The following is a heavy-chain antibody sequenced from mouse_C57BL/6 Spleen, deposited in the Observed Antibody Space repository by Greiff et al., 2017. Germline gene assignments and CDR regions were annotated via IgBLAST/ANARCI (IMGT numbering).Heavy chain of an antibody. V-gene: IGHV14-1*01. J-gene: IGHJ2*01. CDR3: TLSTLVTTDGPFDY. CDR2: IDPEDGDT. CDR1: GFNIKDYY. D-gene: IGHD2-2*01. Sequence: VQLQQSGAALVRPGASVKLSCTASGFNIKDYYMHWVKQRPEQGLEWIVRIDPEDGDTSYAPPFPCTATMTAATSSNTAYLQLSSLTSEDTAVYYCTLSTLVTTDGPFDYWGQGTTLTVSS.